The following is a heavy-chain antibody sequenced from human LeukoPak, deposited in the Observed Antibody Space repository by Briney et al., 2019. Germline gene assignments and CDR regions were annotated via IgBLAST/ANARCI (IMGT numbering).Heavy chain of an antibody. CDR2: INWNSDSI. V-gene: IGHV3-9*03. J-gene: IGHJ3*01. D-gene: IGHD6-25*01. Sequence: GGSLRLSCAASGFTFSDYWMYWVRQAPGKGLEWVSGINWNSDSIGYADSVKGRFTISRDNAKNSLYLQMNSLRGEDMALYYCARSLTRGQRNAFDVWGQGTMVTVSS. CDR3: ARSLTRGQRNAFDV. CDR1: GFTFSDYW.